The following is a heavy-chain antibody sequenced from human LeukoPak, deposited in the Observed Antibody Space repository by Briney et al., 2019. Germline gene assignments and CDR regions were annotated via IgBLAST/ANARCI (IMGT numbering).Heavy chain of an antibody. D-gene: IGHD5-18*01. J-gene: IGHJ4*02. CDR2: ISSSGSYI. V-gene: IGHV3-21*04. Sequence: PGGSLRLSCAASGFTFSSYSMNWVRQAPGKGLEWVSSISSSGSYIYYADSVKGRFTPSRDNSKNTLYLQMNSLRADDTAVYYCAKRGYTYGGEFDYWGQGTLVTVSS. CDR3: AKRGYTYGGEFDY. CDR1: GFTFSSYS.